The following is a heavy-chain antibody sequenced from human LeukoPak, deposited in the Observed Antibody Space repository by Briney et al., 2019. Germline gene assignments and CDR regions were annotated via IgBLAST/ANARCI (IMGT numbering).Heavy chain of an antibody. CDR1: GFTFSSYA. J-gene: IGHJ4*02. V-gene: IGHV3-30*02. CDR3: AKPVGYSGSYYAWDFDY. D-gene: IGHD1-26*01. CDR2: IRYDGSNK. Sequence: PGGSLRLSCAASGFTFSSYAMSWVRQAPGKGLEWVAFIRYDGSNKYYADPVKGRFTISRDNSKNTLYLQMNSLRAEDTAVYYCAKPVGYSGSYYAWDFDYWGQGTLVTVSS.